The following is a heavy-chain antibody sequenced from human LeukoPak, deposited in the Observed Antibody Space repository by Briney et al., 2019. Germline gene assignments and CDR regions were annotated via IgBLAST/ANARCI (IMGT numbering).Heavy chain of an antibody. V-gene: IGHV4-30-2*01. J-gene: IGHJ4*02. Sequence: PSETLSLTCAVSGGSISSGGYSWSWIRQPPGKGLEWIGYIYHSGSTYYNPSLKSRVTISVDRSKNQFSLKLSSVTAADTAVYYCARSRDSRAAWRSWEIDYWGQGTLVTVSS. D-gene: IGHD6-13*01. CDR2: IYHSGST. CDR3: ARSRDSRAAWRSWEIDY. CDR1: GGSISSGGYS.